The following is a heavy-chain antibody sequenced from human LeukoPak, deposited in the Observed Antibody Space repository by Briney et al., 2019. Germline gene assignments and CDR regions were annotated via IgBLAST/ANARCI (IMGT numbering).Heavy chain of an antibody. J-gene: IGHJ4*02. V-gene: IGHV3-21*01. D-gene: IGHD1-1*01. Sequence: GGSLRLSCAASGFTFSSYSVNWVRQAPGKGLEWVSSISSSSSYIYYADSVKGRFTISRDNAKNSLYLQMNSLRAEDTAVYYCASLATTSYYFDYWGQGTLVTVSS. CDR3: ASLATTSYYFDY. CDR1: GFTFSSYS. CDR2: ISSSSSYI.